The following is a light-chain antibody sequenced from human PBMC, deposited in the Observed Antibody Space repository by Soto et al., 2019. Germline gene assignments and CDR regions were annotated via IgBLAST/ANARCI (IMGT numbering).Light chain of an antibody. CDR2: DAS. CDR3: HQYNSFSPWT. J-gene: IGKJ1*01. Sequence: DIQMTQSPSTVSASVGDRVTITCRASQSITRWLAWYQQKPGKAPKLLIFDASSLKGGVPSRFSGRGSGTEFTLTITSLQPDDFATFYCHQYNSFSPWTFGQGTKVEVK. V-gene: IGKV1-5*01. CDR1: QSITRW.